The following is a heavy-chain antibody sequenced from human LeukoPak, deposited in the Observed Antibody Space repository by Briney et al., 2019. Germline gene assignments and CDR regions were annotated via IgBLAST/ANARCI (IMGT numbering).Heavy chain of an antibody. CDR3: ARAGFGLAPHRGTPFDY. D-gene: IGHD6-13*01. V-gene: IGHV4-34*01. CDR2: INHSGST. Sequence: SETLSLTCAVYGGSFSDYYWSWIRQPPGEGPEWIGEINHSGSTNYNPSLKSRVTISIDTSKNQFSLKLSFATAADTAVYYCARAGFGLAPHRGTPFDYWGQGTLVTVSS. J-gene: IGHJ4*02. CDR1: GGSFSDYY.